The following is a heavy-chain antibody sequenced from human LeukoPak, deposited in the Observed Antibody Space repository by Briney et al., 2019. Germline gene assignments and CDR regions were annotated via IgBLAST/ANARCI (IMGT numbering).Heavy chain of an antibody. D-gene: IGHD4-17*01. V-gene: IGHV3-30*02. Sequence: PGGSLRLSCAASGFTFSSYGMHWVRQAPGKGLEWVAFIRYDGSNKYYADSVKGRFTISRDNSKNTLYLQMNSLRADDTAVYYCAKDRDDYGDFYGMDVWGQGTTVTVSS. CDR3: AKDRDDYGDFYGMDV. CDR1: GFTFSSYG. J-gene: IGHJ6*02. CDR2: IRYDGSNK.